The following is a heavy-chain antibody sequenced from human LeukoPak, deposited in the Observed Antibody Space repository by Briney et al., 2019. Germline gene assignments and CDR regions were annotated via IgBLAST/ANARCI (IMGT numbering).Heavy chain of an antibody. J-gene: IGHJ4*02. CDR2: ISSSSISI. V-gene: IGHV3-21*01. CDR3: ARVYDVLTGGFDY. D-gene: IGHD3-9*01. Sequence: GSLRLSCAASGFIFTRYHMNWVRQAPGKGLEWASFISSSSISIYYGDSVQGRFTVSRDNARNLLYLEMTTLRAEDTAVYYCARVYDVLTGGFDYWGQGALVTVSS. CDR1: GFIFTRYH.